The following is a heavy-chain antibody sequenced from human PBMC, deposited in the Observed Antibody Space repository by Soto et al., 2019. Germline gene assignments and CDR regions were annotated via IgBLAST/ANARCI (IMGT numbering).Heavy chain of an antibody. V-gene: IGHV4-59*01. CDR2: IYYSGST. J-gene: IGHJ5*02. CDR1: GGSISSYY. CDR3: ARVSLFGVVIPTFDP. Sequence: PSETLSLTCTVSGGSISSYYWSWIRQPPGKGLEWTGYIYYSGSTNYNPSLKSRVTISVDTSKNQFSLKLSSVTAADTAVYYCARVSLFGVVIPTFDPWGQGTLVTVSS. D-gene: IGHD3-3*01.